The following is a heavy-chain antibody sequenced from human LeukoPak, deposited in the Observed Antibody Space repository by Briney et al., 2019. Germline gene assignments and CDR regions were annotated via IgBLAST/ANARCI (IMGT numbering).Heavy chain of an antibody. J-gene: IGHJ3*02. CDR3: AKGGGRPLDDAFDI. CDR2: IIGSAGRT. Sequence: GGSLRLSCAASRFTFSNYAMSWVRQAPGKGLEWVSIIIGSAGRTYYADSVKGRFTISRDNSKNTLFLQMNSLRADDTAVYYCAKGGGRPLDDAFDIWGQGTMVTVST. CDR1: RFTFSNYA. V-gene: IGHV3-23*01.